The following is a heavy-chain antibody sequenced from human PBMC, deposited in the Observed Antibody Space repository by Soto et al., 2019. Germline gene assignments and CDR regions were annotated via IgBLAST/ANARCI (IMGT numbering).Heavy chain of an antibody. CDR3: ARDQTGITIFGVSAFDI. V-gene: IGHV3-48*01. J-gene: IGHJ3*02. Sequence: EVQLVESGGGLVQPGGSLRLSCAASGFTFSSYNMNWVRQAPGKGLEWVSYISSSSSTIYYADSVKGRFTISRDNAKNSLYLQMNSLRAEDTAVYYCARDQTGITIFGVSAFDIWGQGTMVTVSS. CDR2: ISSSSSTI. D-gene: IGHD3-3*01. CDR1: GFTFSSYN.